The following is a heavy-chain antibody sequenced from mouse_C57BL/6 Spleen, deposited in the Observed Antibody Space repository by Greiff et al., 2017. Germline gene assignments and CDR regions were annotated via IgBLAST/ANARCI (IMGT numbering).Heavy chain of an antibody. CDR2: IYPGDGDT. V-gene: IGHV1-82*01. Sequence: QVQLKESGPELVKPGASVKISCKASGYAFSSSWMNWVKQRPGKGLEWIGRIYPGDGDTNYNGKFKGKATLTADKSSSTAYMQLSSLTSEDSAVYFCARSPNFPSYGCWGQGTTLPVAS. D-gene: IGHD1-1*02. CDR1: GYAFSSSW. CDR3: ARSPNFPSYGC. J-gene: IGHJ2*01.